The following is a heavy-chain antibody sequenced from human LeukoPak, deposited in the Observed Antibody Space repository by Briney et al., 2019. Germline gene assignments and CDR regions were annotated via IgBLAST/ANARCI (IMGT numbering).Heavy chain of an antibody. D-gene: IGHD4-23*01. V-gene: IGHV3-23*01. CDR2: ISDTGGSP. Sequence: PGGSLRLSCAASGFTFSSYAMSWVRQAPGKGLEWVSAISDTGGSPYYAESVKGRFTISRDNSKNTLYVQMNSLRAEDKAVYYCAKEGISTGISTWFDSWGRGTLVTVSS. CDR3: AKEGISTGISTWFDS. J-gene: IGHJ5*01. CDR1: GFTFSSYA.